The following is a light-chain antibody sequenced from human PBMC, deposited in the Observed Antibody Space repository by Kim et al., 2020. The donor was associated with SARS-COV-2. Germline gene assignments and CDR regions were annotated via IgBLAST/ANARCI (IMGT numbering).Light chain of an antibody. CDR3: QQYGSSPRT. J-gene: IGKJ1*01. CDR1: QSVSGSY. CDR2: GAS. V-gene: IGKV3-20*01. Sequence: EIVLTQSPRTLSLSPGERATLTCRASQSVSGSYLAWYQRKPGQAPRLLIYGASSRATGIPDRFSGSGSGTDFTLTISRLEPEDFAVYYCQQYGSSPRTFGQGTKVDIK.